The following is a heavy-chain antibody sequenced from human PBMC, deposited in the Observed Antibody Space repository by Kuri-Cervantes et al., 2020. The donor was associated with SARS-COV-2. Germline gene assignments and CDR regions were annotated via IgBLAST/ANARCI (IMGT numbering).Heavy chain of an antibody. CDR3: ARVGATYFYGMNV. Sequence: ASVKVSCKASGYTFNTYGISWVRQAPGQGLEWMGWSSTYNGYTNYEQKFQGRVTMTTDTSTSTAYMELRSLRSDDTAVYYCARVGATYFYGMNVWGQGTTVSLL. CDR1: GYTFNTYG. D-gene: IGHD1-26*01. CDR2: SSTYNGYT. V-gene: IGHV1-18*01. J-gene: IGHJ6*02.